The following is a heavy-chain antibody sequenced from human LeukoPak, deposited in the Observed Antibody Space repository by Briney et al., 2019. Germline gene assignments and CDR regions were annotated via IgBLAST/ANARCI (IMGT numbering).Heavy chain of an antibody. D-gene: IGHD2-15*01. CDR3: ARDSRYCSGGSCYSMPDY. CDR1: GYTFTSYG. CDR2: ISAYNGNT. Sequence: ASVKVSCKASGYTFTSYGISWLRQAPGQGLEWMGWISAYNGNTNYAQKLQGRVTMTTDTSTSTAYLELRSLRSDDTAVYYCARDSRYCSGGSCYSMPDYWGQGTLVTVSS. V-gene: IGHV1-18*01. J-gene: IGHJ4*02.